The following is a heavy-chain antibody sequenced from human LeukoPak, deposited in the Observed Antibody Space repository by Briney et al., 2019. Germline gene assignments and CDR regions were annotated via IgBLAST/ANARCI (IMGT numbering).Heavy chain of an antibody. D-gene: IGHD3-16*01. CDR1: GFTFSSYW. J-gene: IGHJ6*02. CDR2: INSDGSST. V-gene: IGHV3-74*01. CDR3: ARGPGLHYGMDV. Sequence: GSLRLSCAASGFTFSSYWMHWVRQAPGKGLVWVSRINSDGSSTSYADSVKGRFTISRDNAKNTLYLQMNSLRAEDTAVYYCARGPGLHYGMDVWGQGTTVTVSS.